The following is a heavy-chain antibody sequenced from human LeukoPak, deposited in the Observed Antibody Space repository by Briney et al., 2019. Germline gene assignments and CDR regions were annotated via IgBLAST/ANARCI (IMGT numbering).Heavy chain of an antibody. CDR2: IYYSGST. D-gene: IGHD6-13*01. CDR1: GGSISSSSYY. V-gene: IGHV4-39*01. CDR3: ARANPYSSSWYGGSYFDY. Sequence: PSETLSLTCTVSGGSISSSSYYWGWIRQPPGKGLEWIGRIYYSGSTYYPRSITSRVTISVGTSKNPFSLTLSSVPAADTAVYYCARANPYSSSWYGGSYFDYWGQGTLVTVSS. J-gene: IGHJ4*02.